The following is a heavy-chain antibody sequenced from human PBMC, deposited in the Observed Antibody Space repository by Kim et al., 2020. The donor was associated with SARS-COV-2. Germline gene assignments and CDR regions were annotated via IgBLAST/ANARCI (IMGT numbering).Heavy chain of an antibody. J-gene: IGHJ4*02. CDR3: ARDLWGGGPFDY. CDR1: GFTVSSNY. CDR2: IYSGGST. D-gene: IGHD3-16*01. Sequence: GGSLRLSCAASGFTVSSNYMCWVRQAPGKGLEWVSVIYSGGSTFYADSVKGRFTISRDNSKNTLYLQMNSLRAEDTAVYYCARDLWGGGPFDYWGQGTLVTVSS. V-gene: IGHV3-53*01.